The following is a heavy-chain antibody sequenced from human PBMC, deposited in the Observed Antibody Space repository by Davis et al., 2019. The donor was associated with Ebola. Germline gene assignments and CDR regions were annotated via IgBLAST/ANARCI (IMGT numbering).Heavy chain of an antibody. V-gene: IGHV4-4*02. CDR1: GDSISSSNW. D-gene: IGHD3-3*01. CDR2: ISQSGST. J-gene: IGHJ5*02. CDR3: ARAASLTIFGVVGNWFDP. Sequence: SETLSLTCAVSGDSISSSNWWSWVRQPPGKGLEWIGEISQSGSTNYNPSLKSRVTISVDKSKNQFSLKLSSVTAADTAVYYCARAASLTIFGVVGNWFDPWGQGTLVTVSS.